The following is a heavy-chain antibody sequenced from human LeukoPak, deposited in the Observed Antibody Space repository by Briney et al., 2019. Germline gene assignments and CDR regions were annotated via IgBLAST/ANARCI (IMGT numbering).Heavy chain of an antibody. J-gene: IGHJ4*02. D-gene: IGHD3-22*01. Sequence: ASVKVSCKASGYTFTGYYMHWVRQAPGQGLEWMGWINPNSGGTNYAQKFQGRVTMTRDTSISTAYMELSRLRSDDTAVYYCAGDVNYYDSSGYLDYWGQGTLVTVSS. CDR1: GYTFTGYY. V-gene: IGHV1-2*02. CDR2: INPNSGGT. CDR3: AGDVNYYDSSGYLDY.